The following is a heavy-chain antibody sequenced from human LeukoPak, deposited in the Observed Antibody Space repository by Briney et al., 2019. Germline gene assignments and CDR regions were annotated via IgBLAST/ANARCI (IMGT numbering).Heavy chain of an antibody. V-gene: IGHV3-7*01. Sequence: GGSLRLSCAASGFTFSSYWMSWVRQAPGKGLEWVANIKQDGSEKYYVDSVKGRFTISRDNAKNSLYLQMNSLRVEDTAVYYCARKGPGRAADYWGQGTLVTVSS. CDR2: IKQDGSEK. D-gene: IGHD1-26*01. CDR3: ARKGPGRAADY. J-gene: IGHJ4*02. CDR1: GFTFSSYW.